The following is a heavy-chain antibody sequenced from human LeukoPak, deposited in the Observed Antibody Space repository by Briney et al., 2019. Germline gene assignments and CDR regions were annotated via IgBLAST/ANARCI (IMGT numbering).Heavy chain of an antibody. D-gene: IGHD6-13*01. CDR1: GGSISRYY. CDR3: ARDFLLGKQQLIPHDY. V-gene: IGHV4-4*07. CDR2: IYTSGST. Sequence: PSETLSLTCTVSGGSISRYYWSWIRQPAGKGLEWIGRIYTSGSTNYNPSLKSRVTMSVDTSKNQFSLKLSSVTAADTAVYYCARDFLLGKQQLIPHDYWGQGTLVTVSS. J-gene: IGHJ4*02.